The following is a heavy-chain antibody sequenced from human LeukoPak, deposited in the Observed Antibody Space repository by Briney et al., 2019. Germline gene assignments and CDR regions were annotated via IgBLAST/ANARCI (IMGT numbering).Heavy chain of an antibody. D-gene: IGHD2-15*01. CDR1: GFTFSDHY. CDR3: ATSGFRGGGSYAFDI. V-gene: IGHV3-72*01. J-gene: IGHJ3*02. CDR2: IRNKGSSYTT. Sequence: GGSLRLSCVASGFTFSDHYMDWVRQAPGKGLEWVGRIRNKGSSYTTECAASVKGRFIISREDSKNSLFLQMNSLTTEDTAVYYCATSGFRGGGSYAFDIWGQGTMVTVSS.